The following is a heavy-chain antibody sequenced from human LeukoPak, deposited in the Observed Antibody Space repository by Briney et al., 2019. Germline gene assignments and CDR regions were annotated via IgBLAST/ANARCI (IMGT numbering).Heavy chain of an antibody. V-gene: IGHV7-4-1*02. Sequence: ASVKVSCKASGYSFTDYAMNWVRQAPGQWLEWMGWINTSTGNPTYAQGFTGRFVFSLGTSVSTANLQISSLKAEDTAMYYCARDWKAVAGWRGMDVWGQGTTVTVSS. CDR3: ARDWKAVAGWRGMDV. CDR1: GYSFTDYA. CDR2: INTSTGNP. J-gene: IGHJ6*02. D-gene: IGHD6-19*01.